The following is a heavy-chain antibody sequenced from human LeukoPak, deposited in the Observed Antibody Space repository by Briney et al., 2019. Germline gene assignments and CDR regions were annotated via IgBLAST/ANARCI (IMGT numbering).Heavy chain of an antibody. CDR3: ARERSGDTAMVLDAFDI. D-gene: IGHD5-18*01. Sequence: SVKVSCKASGGTFSSYAISWVRQAPGQGLEWMGGIIPIFGTANYAQKFQGRVTITADESTSTAYMELSSLRSEDTAVYYCARERSGDTAMVLDAFDIWGQGTMVTVSS. V-gene: IGHV1-69*13. J-gene: IGHJ3*02. CDR1: GGTFSSYA. CDR2: IIPIFGTA.